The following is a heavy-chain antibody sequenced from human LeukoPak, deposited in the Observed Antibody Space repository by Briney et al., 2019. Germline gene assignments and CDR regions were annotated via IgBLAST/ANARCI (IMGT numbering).Heavy chain of an antibody. CDR1: GGSVSSGSYY. CDR3: ARGYYDSSAYYSFDY. D-gene: IGHD3-22*01. CDR2: IYYSGST. Sequence: PSETLSLTCTVSGGSVSSGSYYWSWIRQPPGKGLEWIGYIYYSGSTTYNPSLKSRVTISVDTSKNQFSLNLRSVTAADTAVYYCARGYYDSSAYYSFDYWGQGTLVTVSS. J-gene: IGHJ4*02. V-gene: IGHV4-61*01.